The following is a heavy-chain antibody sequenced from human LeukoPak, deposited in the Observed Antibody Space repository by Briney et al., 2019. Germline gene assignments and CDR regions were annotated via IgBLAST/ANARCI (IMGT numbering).Heavy chain of an antibody. CDR3: AKYGDPSYYYYMDV. CDR2: ISGSGGST. J-gene: IGHJ6*03. D-gene: IGHD4-17*01. V-gene: IGHV3-23*01. CDR1: GFTLSSYA. Sequence: GGSLRLSRAASGFTLSSYAMSWVRQAPGKGLEWVSAISGSGGSTYYADSVKGRFTISRDNSKNTLYLQMNSLRAEDTAVYYCAKYGDPSYYYYMDVWGKGTTVTVSS.